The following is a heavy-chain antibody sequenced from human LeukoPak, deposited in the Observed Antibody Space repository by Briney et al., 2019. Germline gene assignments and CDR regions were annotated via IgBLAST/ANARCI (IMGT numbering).Heavy chain of an antibody. J-gene: IGHJ6*02. CDR3: AKNYGSDRGVPYGMDV. CDR1: GFTFSSYA. CDR2: IGSGSGGTT. D-gene: IGHD3-10*01. Sequence: GGSLRLSCAASGFTFSSYAMRWVRQAPGKGLEWVSAIGSGSGGTTIYADSVKGRSTISRDNSKNTLYLQMSSLRGDDTAVYYCAKNYGSDRGVPYGMDVWGQGTTVTVSS. V-gene: IGHV3-23*01.